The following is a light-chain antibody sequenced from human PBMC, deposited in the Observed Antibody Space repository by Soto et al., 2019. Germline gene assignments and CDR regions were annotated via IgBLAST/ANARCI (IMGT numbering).Light chain of an antibody. Sequence: EIVLTQSPGTLSLSPGERATLSCRASQTVSSSYLGWYQQKPGQAPRLLIYGVSSRATDIPDRFSGSGSGTDFTLTISRLEPEDVAVYYCQQYGTSRGTFGQGTKLEIK. J-gene: IGKJ2*01. V-gene: IGKV3-20*01. CDR3: QQYGTSRGT. CDR2: GVS. CDR1: QTVSSSY.